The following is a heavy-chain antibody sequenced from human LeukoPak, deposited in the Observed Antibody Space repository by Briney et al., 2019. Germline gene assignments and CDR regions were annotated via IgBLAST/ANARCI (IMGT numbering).Heavy chain of an antibody. CDR3: AKGALRYSSCYDY. CDR2: INSDGSST. CDR1: EFTFSSYW. J-gene: IGHJ4*02. Sequence: GGSLRLSCTASEFTFSSYWMHWVRQPPGKGLVWVSRINSDGSSTSYADAVKGRFTISRDNAKNTLYLRMNSLRAEDTAMYYCAKGALRYSSCYDYWGQGTPVTVSS. V-gene: IGHV3-74*01. D-gene: IGHD6-25*01.